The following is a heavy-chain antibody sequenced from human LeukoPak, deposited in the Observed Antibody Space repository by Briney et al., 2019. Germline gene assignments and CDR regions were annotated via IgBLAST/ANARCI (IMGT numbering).Heavy chain of an antibody. CDR2: IRRDGDEK. D-gene: IGHD2-21*01. J-gene: IGHJ4*02. CDR3: ARDLHCGGDCYPLTY. CDR1: GFTFSNYW. Sequence: GGSLRLSCAASGFTFSNYWMSWVRQAPGKGLEWVANIRRDGDEKYYVDSVKGRFTISRDNAKNSLYLQMTSLRAEDTAIYYCARDLHCGGDCYPLTYWGQGTMVTVSS. V-gene: IGHV3-7*01.